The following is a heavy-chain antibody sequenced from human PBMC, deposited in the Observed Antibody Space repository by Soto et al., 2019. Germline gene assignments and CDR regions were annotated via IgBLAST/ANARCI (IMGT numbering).Heavy chain of an antibody. CDR2: SNHSGST. Sequence: SETLALTGAVYGGSFSVYYLSWVRQPPGKGLEWIVQSNHSGSTNDNPSLKSRVTISVDTSKNQFSLKLTSVTAADTAVYYCPREEGNDFDYWGQGTLVTVS. CDR1: GGSFSVYY. J-gene: IGHJ4*02. V-gene: IGHV4-34*01. CDR3: PREEGNDFDY.